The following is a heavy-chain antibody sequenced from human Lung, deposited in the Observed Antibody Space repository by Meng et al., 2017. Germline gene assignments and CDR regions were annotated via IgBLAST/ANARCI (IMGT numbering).Heavy chain of an antibody. J-gene: IGHJ4*02. CDR2: INHSGST. Sequence: QVQLQQWVGGLLKPSETLSLTCVVSGGSCSDYYWSWIRQPPGKGLEWIGEINHSGSTNYNPSLESRATISVDTSQNNLSLKLSSVTAADSAVYYCARGPTTMAHDFDYWGQGTLVTVSS. V-gene: IGHV4-34*01. CDR3: ARGPTTMAHDFDY. CDR1: GGSCSDYY. D-gene: IGHD4-11*01.